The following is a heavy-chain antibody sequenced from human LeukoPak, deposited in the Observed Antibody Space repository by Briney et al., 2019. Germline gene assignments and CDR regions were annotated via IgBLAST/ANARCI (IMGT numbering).Heavy chain of an antibody. CDR2: IYYSGST. CDR1: GGSISSYY. J-gene: IGHJ4*02. V-gene: IGHV4-59*01. CDR3: ARVESTAMVYY. D-gene: IGHD5-18*01. Sequence: SETLSLTCTVSGGSISSYYWSWIRQPPGKGLEWIGYIYYSGSTDYNPSLKSRVTISVDTSKNQFSLKLSSVTAADTAVYYCARVESTAMVYYWGQGTLVTVSS.